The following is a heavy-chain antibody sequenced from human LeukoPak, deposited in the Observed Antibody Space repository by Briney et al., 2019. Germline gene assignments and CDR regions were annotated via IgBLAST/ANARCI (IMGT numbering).Heavy chain of an antibody. CDR1: GGTFSSYA. V-gene: IGHV1-69*05. D-gene: IGHD3-22*01. CDR2: IIPIFGTA. J-gene: IGHJ4*02. Sequence: SVKVSCKASGGTFSSYAISWVRQAPGPGLEWMGRIIPIFGTANYAQKFQGRVTITTDESTGTAYMELSSLRSEDTAVYYCASSYVSYYDSSGYEVPIDYWGQGTLVTVSS. CDR3: ASSYVSYYDSSGYEVPIDY.